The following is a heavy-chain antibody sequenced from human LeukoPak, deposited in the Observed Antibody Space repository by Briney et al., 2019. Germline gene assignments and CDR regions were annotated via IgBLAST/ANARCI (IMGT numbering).Heavy chain of an antibody. V-gene: IGHV4-39*01. CDR1: GGSTSSSSFY. Sequence: SETLSLTCTVSGGSTSSSSFYWGWIRQPPGKGLECIGRISYSGRTYYNPSLQSRVTISVDTSKNQFSLRLSSVTAADTAVYYCARLRAYYYDSSGYYNFDFWGQGTLVTVSS. CDR2: ISYSGRT. CDR3: ARLRAYYYDSSGYYNFDF. D-gene: IGHD3-22*01. J-gene: IGHJ4*02.